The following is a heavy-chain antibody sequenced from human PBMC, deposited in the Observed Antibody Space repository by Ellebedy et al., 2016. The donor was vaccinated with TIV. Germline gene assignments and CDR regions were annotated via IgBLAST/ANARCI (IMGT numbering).Heavy chain of an antibody. CDR2: IYSSGSS. CDR3: ARILPVSFSTAFDV. D-gene: IGHD3-3*02. J-gene: IGHJ3*01. Sequence: MPSETLSLTCSVPGGSINSDPYYWGWIRQPQGKGLEWVGSIYSSGSSFSSPSLKSRVTISVDTSSNQFSLKMNSVTAADTAVYFCARILPVSFSTAFDVWGPGTMVTVSS. CDR1: GGSINSDPYY. V-gene: IGHV4-39*07.